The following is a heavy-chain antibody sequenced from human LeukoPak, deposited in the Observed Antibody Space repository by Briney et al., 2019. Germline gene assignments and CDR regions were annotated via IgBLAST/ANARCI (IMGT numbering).Heavy chain of an antibody. V-gene: IGHV3-7*01. Sequence: GGSLRLSCTASGFTFSTYWMTWVRQDPRKGLEWVANINQNGGEKYYVDSVKGRFTISRDNAKNTLYLQMNSLRAEDTAVYYCARGEYYDFWSGPLDYWGQGTLVTVSS. J-gene: IGHJ4*02. CDR1: GFTFSTYW. CDR2: INQNGGEK. CDR3: ARGEYYDFWSGPLDY. D-gene: IGHD3-3*01.